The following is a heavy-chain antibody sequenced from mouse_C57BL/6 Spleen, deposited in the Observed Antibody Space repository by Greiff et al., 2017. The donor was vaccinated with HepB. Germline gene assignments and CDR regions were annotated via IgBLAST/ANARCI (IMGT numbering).Heavy chain of an antibody. CDR1: GYAFSSYW. Sequence: QVQLQQSGAELVKPGASVKISCKASGYAFSSYWMNWVKQRPGKGLEWIGQIYPGDGDTNYNGKFKGKATLTADKSSSTAYMQLSSLHSEDSAVYFCASPYYYGSSYGFAYWGQGTLVTVSA. CDR3: ASPYYYGSSYGFAY. V-gene: IGHV1-80*01. J-gene: IGHJ3*01. D-gene: IGHD1-1*01. CDR2: IYPGDGDT.